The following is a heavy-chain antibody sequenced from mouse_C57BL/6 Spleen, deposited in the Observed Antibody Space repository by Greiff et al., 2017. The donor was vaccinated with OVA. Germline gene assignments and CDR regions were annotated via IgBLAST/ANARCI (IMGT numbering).Heavy chain of an antibody. Sequence: EVMLVESGPGMVKPSQSLSLTCTVTGYSITSGYDWHWIRPFPGNKLEWMGYISYSGSTNYNPSLKSRISITHDTSKNHFFLKLNSVTTEDTATYYCARGNYDAMDYWGQGTSVTVSS. V-gene: IGHV3-1*01. CDR3: ARGNYDAMDY. D-gene: IGHD1-1*02. J-gene: IGHJ4*01. CDR2: ISYSGST. CDR1: GYSITSGYD.